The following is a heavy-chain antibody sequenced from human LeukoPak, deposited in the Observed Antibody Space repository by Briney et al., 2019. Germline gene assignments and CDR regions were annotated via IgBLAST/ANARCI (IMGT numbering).Heavy chain of an antibody. V-gene: IGHV3-7*01. D-gene: IGHD4-17*01. CDR3: ARDQGGALDY. Sequence: PGGSLRLSCAGSGFTFDDYAMHWVRQAPGKGLEWVANIKQDGNERNYVDSVRGRFTISRDNAKSSLFLQMSSLRVDDTAVYYCARDQGGALDYWGQGSLVTVPS. CDR1: GFTFDDYA. CDR2: IKQDGNER. J-gene: IGHJ4*02.